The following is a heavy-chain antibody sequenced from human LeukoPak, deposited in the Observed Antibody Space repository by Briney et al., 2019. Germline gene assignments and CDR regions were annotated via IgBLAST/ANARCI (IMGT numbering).Heavy chain of an antibody. CDR2: IIPIFGTA. Sequence: GASVKVSCKASGGTFSSYAISWVRQAPGQGLEWMGGIIPIFGTANYAQKFQGRVTITTDESTSTAYMELSSLRSEDTAVYYCARGGRGSGWANDYWGQGTLVTVSS. V-gene: IGHV1-69*05. J-gene: IGHJ4*02. CDR1: GGTFSSYA. CDR3: ARGGRGSGWANDY. D-gene: IGHD6-19*01.